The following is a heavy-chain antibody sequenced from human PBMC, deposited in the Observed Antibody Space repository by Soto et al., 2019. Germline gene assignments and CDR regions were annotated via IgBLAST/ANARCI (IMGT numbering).Heavy chain of an antibody. J-gene: IGHJ4*02. V-gene: IGHV3-33*01. CDR2: IWYDGSNK. D-gene: IGHD5-12*01. CDR1: GFTFSSYG. Sequence: QVQLVESGGGVVQPGRSLRLSCAASGFTFSSYGMHWVRQAPGKGLEWVAVIWYDGSNKYYADSVKGRFTISRDNSKNTLYLQMNSLRAEDTAVYYCAREPDGYNSNYFDYWGQGTLVTVSS. CDR3: AREPDGYNSNYFDY.